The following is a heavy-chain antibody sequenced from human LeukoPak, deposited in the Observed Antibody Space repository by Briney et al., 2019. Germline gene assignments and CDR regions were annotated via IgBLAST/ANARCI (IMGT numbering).Heavy chain of an antibody. D-gene: IGHD1-1*01. Sequence: GGSLRLSCAASGFTFTSYAMSWVRQAPGKGLEWVSLIYSGGSTSYADSVKGRFTFSRDNSKNTLYLQMNSLRAEDTAVYYCARDRVNWNDVGGLFDYWGQGTLVTVSS. J-gene: IGHJ4*02. CDR1: GFTFTSYA. CDR3: ARDRVNWNDVGGLFDY. CDR2: IYSGGST. V-gene: IGHV3-53*01.